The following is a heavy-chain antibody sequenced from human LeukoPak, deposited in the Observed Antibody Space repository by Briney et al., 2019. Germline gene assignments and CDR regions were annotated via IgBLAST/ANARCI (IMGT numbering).Heavy chain of an antibody. D-gene: IGHD3-10*01. CDR3: AKDREWFGEW. CDR2: ISYDGSNK. Sequence: GGSLRLSCAASGFTFSSYGMHWVRQAPGKGLEWVAVISYDGSNKYYADSVKGRFTISRDNSKNTLCLQMNSLRAEDTAVYYCAKDREWFGEWWGQGTLVTVSS. V-gene: IGHV3-30*18. CDR1: GFTFSSYG. J-gene: IGHJ4*02.